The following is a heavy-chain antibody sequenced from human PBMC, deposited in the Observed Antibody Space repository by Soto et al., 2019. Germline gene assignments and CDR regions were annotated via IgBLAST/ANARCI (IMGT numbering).Heavy chain of an antibody. V-gene: IGHV5-51*01. J-gene: IGHJ4*02. D-gene: IGHD3-22*01. CDR1: GYLFSIYW. CDR3: ARPEIPTRSSDYEYPFDH. Sequence: PGESLKISYRASGYLFSIYWIGWVRQMPGKGLEWMGIIYPGDSDTRYNPSFQGQVTISVDKSTSTAYLKWNCLKASDTAMYYCARPEIPTRSSDYEYPFDHWAQGTLVTVSS. CDR2: IYPGDSDT.